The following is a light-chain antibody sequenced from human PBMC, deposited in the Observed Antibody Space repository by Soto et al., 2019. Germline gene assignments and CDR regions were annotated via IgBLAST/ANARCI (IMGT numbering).Light chain of an antibody. Sequence: EIVMTQSPATLSVSPGERATLSCRASQSVSSNLAWYQQKPGQAPRLLIYGAFTRATGISARFSGSGSGTEFTLTISSLQSEDFTVYFCQQYDTWITFGQGTRLEIK. CDR1: QSVSSN. V-gene: IGKV3-15*01. J-gene: IGKJ5*01. CDR2: GAF. CDR3: QQYDTWIT.